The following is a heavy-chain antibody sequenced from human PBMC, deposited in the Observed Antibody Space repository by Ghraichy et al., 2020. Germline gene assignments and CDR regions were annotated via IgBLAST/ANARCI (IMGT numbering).Heavy chain of an antibody. CDR1: GFTFSSYG. D-gene: IGHD6-13*01. CDR3: AKGSGYSSSWSHPQELINFDY. V-gene: IGHV3-30*02. Sequence: GESLRLSCAASGFTFSSYGMHWVRQAPGKGLEWVAFIRYDGSNKYYADSVKGRFTISRDNSKNTLYLQMNSLRAEDTAVYYCAKGSGYSSSWSHPQELINFDYWGQGTLVTVSS. CDR2: IRYDGSNK. J-gene: IGHJ4*02.